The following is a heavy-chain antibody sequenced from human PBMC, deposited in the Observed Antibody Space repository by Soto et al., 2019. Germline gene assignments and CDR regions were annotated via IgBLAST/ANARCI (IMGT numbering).Heavy chain of an antibody. Sequence: GASVKVSCRASGYRVTNNDVSWVRHATGQGHEWMGWMNPGSGETGYAQNFQGRVTMTRDSSIATAYMELISLRSDDPDIYYCERMSSFGLLNWFYPWGQGTLVTVSS. D-gene: IGHD3-10*01. CDR2: MNPGSGET. J-gene: IGHJ5*02. CDR3: ERMSSFGLLNWFYP. V-gene: IGHV1-8*01. CDR1: GYRVTNND.